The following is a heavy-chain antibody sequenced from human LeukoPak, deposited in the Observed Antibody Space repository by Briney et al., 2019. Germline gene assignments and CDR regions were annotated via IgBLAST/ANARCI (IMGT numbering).Heavy chain of an antibody. D-gene: IGHD3-16*01. V-gene: IGHV3-48*03. CDR1: GFTFSSYE. CDR2: ISSSGSTM. Sequence: GGSLRLSCAASGFTFSSYEMNWVRQAPGKGLEWVSYISSSGSTMYYADSVKGRFTISRDNAKNSLYLQMNSLRAEDAAVYYCARDLQYVLGAHDAFDIWGQGTMVTVSS. J-gene: IGHJ3*02. CDR3: ARDLQYVLGAHDAFDI.